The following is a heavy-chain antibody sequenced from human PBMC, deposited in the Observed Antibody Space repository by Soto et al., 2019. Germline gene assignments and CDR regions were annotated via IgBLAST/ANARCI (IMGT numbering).Heavy chain of an antibody. CDR2: INSDGSST. D-gene: IGHD3-10*01. J-gene: IGHJ5*02. Sequence: GGSLRLSCAASGFTFSSYWMHWVRQAPGKGLVWVSRINSDGSSTSYADSVKGRFTISRDNAKNTLYLQMNSLRAEDTAVYYCASVGYMVRGVIHPPRFDPWGQGTLVTVSS. CDR1: GFTFSSYW. CDR3: ASVGYMVRGVIHPPRFDP. V-gene: IGHV3-74*01.